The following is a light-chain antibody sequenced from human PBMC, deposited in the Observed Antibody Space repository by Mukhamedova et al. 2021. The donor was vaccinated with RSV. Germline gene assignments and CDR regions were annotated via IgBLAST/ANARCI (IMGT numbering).Light chain of an antibody. Sequence: GDKLGDKYACWYQQKPGQSPVLVIYQDSKRPSGIPERFSGSNSGNTATLTISGTQAMDEADYYCQAWDSSTYVFGTWTKVTVL. J-gene: IGLJ1*01. V-gene: IGLV3-1*01. CDR3: QAWDSSTYV. CDR2: QDS. CDR1: KLGDKY.